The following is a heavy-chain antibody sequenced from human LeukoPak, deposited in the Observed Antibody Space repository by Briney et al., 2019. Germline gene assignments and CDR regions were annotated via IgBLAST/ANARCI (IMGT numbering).Heavy chain of an antibody. D-gene: IGHD3-3*01. CDR3: ARGLGGTYYDFWSGHDY. V-gene: IGHV1-18*01. J-gene: IGHJ4*02. Sequence: ASVKVSCKASGYTFTSYGISLVRQAPGQGLEWMGWISAYNGNTNYAQKLQGRVTMTTDTSASTAYMELRSLRSDDTAVYYCARGLGGTYYDFWSGHDYWGQGTLVTVSS. CDR1: GYTFTSYG. CDR2: ISAYNGNT.